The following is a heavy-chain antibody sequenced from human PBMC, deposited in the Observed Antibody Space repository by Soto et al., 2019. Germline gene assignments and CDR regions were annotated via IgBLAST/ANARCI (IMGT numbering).Heavy chain of an antibody. CDR1: GFTFSSYA. CDR2: TSYDGSNN. J-gene: IGHJ4*02. CDR3: ARLGPDYFDY. V-gene: IGHV3-30*09. Sequence: QVQLVESGGGVVQPGRSLRLSCAASGFTFSSYAMHWGRQAPGEGLEWVAVTSYDGSNNYYAESVKGRFAISRDNSKNTLYLQMNSLRTEDTAVYYCARLGPDYFDYWGQGTLVTVSS.